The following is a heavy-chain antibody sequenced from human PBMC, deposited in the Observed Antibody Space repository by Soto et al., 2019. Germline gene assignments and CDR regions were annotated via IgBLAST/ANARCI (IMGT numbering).Heavy chain of an antibody. CDR2: IIPIFGTA. V-gene: IGHV1-69*13. J-gene: IGHJ4*02. D-gene: IGHD1-7*01. CDR1: GGTFSSYA. Sequence: GASVKVSCKASGGTFSSYAISWVRQAPGQGLEWMGGIIPIFGTANYAQKFQGRVTITADESTSTAYMELSSLRSEDTAAYYCARVGRELLVFDYWGQGTLGTVPS. CDR3: ARVGRELLVFDY.